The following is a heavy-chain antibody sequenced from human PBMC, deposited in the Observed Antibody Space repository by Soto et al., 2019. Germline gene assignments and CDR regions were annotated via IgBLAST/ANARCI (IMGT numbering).Heavy chain of an antibody. CDR3: ARGGLHAYYKDN. J-gene: IGHJ4*02. V-gene: IGHV3-74*01. D-gene: IGHD3-10*01. CDR2: IDSYGSTT. CDR1: GFTFSNYW. Sequence: GGSLRLSCAASGFTFSNYWMHWVRRAPGEGLVWVSRIDSYGSTTNYADSVKGRFTVSRDNARNTLYLQMNSLRAEETAIYYCARGGLHAYYKDNWGQGILVTVSS.